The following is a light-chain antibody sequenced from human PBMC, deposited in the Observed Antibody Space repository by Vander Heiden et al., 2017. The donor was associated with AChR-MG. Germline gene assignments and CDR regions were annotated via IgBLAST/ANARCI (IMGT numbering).Light chain of an antibody. J-gene: IGLJ2*01. CDR2: EVS. CDR3: CSYAGNSTFR. V-gene: IGLV2-23*02. Sequence: QSALTQPASVSGSPGQSITIPCTGTSSDVASYNLVSWYQQHPGKVPKLMIYEVSKRPSGVSNRFSGSKSGNTASLTISGLQAEDESDYYCCSYAGNSTFRFGGGTKLTVL. CDR1: SSDVASYNL.